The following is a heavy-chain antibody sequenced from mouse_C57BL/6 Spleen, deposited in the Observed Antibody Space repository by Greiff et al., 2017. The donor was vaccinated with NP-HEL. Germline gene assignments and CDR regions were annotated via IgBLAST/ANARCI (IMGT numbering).Heavy chain of an antibody. CDR3: ARDYDDGAWFAY. CDR1: GYTFTDYN. D-gene: IGHD2-4*01. CDR2: INPNNGGT. V-gene: IGHV1-18*01. Sequence: VQLQQSGPELVKPGASVKIPCKASGYTFTDYNMDWVKQSHGKSLEWIGDINPNNGGTIYNQKFKGKATLTVDESSSTAYMELRSLTSEDTAVYYCARDYDDGAWFAYWGQGTLVTVSA. J-gene: IGHJ3*01.